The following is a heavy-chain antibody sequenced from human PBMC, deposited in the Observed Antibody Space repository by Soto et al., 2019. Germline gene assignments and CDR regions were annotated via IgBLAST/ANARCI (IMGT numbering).Heavy chain of an antibody. Sequence: GASVKVSCKASGGTFSSYAISWVRQAPGQGLEWMGGIIPIFGTANYAQKFQGRVTITADESTSTAYMELSSLRSEDTAVYYCASHQTYYYDSSGSQNWAPFDYWGQGTLVTVSS. CDR1: GGTFSSYA. CDR3: ASHQTYYYDSSGSQNWAPFDY. V-gene: IGHV1-69*13. D-gene: IGHD3-22*01. CDR2: IIPIFGTA. J-gene: IGHJ4*02.